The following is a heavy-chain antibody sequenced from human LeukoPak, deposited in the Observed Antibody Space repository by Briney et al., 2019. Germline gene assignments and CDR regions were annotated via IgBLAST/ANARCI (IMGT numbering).Heavy chain of an antibody. Sequence: GGSLRLSCAASGFTFSSYSMNWVRQAPGKGLEWVANIKQDGSEKYYVDSVKGRFTISRDNATNSLYLQMNSLRAEDTAVYYCARERSYYDSSGHLLDYWGQGTLVTVSS. V-gene: IGHV3-7*01. CDR3: ARERSYYDSSGHLLDY. J-gene: IGHJ4*02. CDR1: GFTFSSYS. CDR2: IKQDGSEK. D-gene: IGHD3-22*01.